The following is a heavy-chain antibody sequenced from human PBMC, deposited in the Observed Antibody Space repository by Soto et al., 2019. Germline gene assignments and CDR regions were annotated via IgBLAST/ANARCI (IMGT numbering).Heavy chain of an antibody. D-gene: IGHD3-16*01. Sequence: LSLTCSVSSGSLSNYQWSWIRQAPGKGLEWIGCIQSSGDTKYNPSLKSRVTMSVDTSKNQFSLKLKSVSAADRAVYFCAMGGSTLSTLNWFDPWGPGVSVTVPQ. CDR2: IQSSGDT. CDR3: AMGGSTLSTLNWFDP. CDR1: SGSLSNYQ. J-gene: IGHJ5*02. V-gene: IGHV4-59*01.